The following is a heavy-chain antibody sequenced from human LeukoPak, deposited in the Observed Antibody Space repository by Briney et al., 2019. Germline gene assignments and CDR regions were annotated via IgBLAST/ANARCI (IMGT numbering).Heavy chain of an antibody. D-gene: IGHD5-12*01. CDR3: ARGQVYSGYDYYYYGMDV. CDR2: ISAYSGNT. Sequence: GGSLKLSCKASGYTFTSYGISWVRQAPGQGLEWMGWISAYSGNTNYAQNLKGRVTITTDKSKSTLYLQMNSLRTDDTAVYYCARGQVYSGYDYYYYGMDVWGQGTTVTVSS. CDR1: GYTFTSYG. J-gene: IGHJ6*01. V-gene: IGHV1-18*01.